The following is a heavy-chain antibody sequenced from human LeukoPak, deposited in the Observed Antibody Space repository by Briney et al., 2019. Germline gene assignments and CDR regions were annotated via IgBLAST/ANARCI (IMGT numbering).Heavy chain of an antibody. D-gene: IGHD3-9*01. CDR2: IYYSGST. Sequence: SETLSLTCTVSGGSISSSSYYWGWIRQPPGXXXXXXXXIYYSGSTYYNPSLKSRVTISVDTSKNQFSLKLSSVTAADTAVYYCARHAYDILTGKFDYWGQGTLVTVSS. CDR1: GGSISSSSYY. CDR3: ARHAYDILTGKFDY. J-gene: IGHJ4*02. V-gene: IGHV4-39*01.